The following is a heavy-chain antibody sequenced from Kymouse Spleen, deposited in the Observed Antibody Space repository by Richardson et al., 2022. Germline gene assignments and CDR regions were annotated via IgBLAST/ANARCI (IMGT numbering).Heavy chain of an antibody. D-gene: IGHD3-9*01. Sequence: QVQLVESGGGVVQPGRSLRLSCAASGFTFSSYGMHWVRQAPGKGLEWVAVIWYDGSNKYYADSVKGRFTISRDNSKNTLYLQMNSLRAEDTAVYYCAREYYDILTGLHYYYGMDVWGQGTTVTVSS. CDR2: IWYDGSNK. CDR1: GFTFSSYG. CDR3: AREYYDILTGLHYYYGMDV. J-gene: IGHJ6*02. V-gene: IGHV3-33*01.